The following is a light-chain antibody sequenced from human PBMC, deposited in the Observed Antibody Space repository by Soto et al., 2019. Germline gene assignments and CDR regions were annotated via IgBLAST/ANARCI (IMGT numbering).Light chain of an antibody. CDR1: QGMNTY. V-gene: IGKV1-9*01. J-gene: IGKJ5*01. CDR3: QQLHSYPIT. CDR2: GAS. Sequence: DIQLTQSPSFLSASVGDRVTISCRASQGMNTYVAWYQQKPGKAPKLLIYGASTLHTGVPSRFSGSESRAEFTLTISSLQPEDFATYYCQQLHSYPITFGQGTRLEIK.